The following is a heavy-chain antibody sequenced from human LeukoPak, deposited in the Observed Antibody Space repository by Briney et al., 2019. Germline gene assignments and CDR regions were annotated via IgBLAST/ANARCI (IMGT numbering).Heavy chain of an antibody. V-gene: IGHV3-43*01. CDR1: GFTFDDYT. CDR2: ISWDGGST. D-gene: IGHD3-9*01. J-gene: IGHJ4*02. Sequence: GGSLRLSCAASGFTFDDYTMHWVRQAPGKGLEWVSLISWDGGSTYYADSVKGRFTISRDNSKNTLYLQMNSLRAEDTAVYYCAKDRARTYYDILTGYYPESGIDYWGQGTLVTVSS. CDR3: AKDRARTYYDILTGYYPESGIDY.